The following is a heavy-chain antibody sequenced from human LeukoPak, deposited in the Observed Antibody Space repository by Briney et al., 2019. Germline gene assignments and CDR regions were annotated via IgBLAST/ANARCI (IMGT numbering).Heavy chain of an antibody. CDR2: INPNSDGT. J-gene: IGHJ4*02. V-gene: IGHV1-2*04. Sequence: ASVKVSCKASGYTFTGYYMHWVRQAPGQGLEWMGWINPNSDGTNYAQKFQGWVTMTRDTSISTAYMELSRLRSDDTAVYYCARGVYSSGWSGHFDYWGQGTLVTVSS. CDR1: GYTFTGYY. CDR3: ARGVYSSGWSGHFDY. D-gene: IGHD6-19*01.